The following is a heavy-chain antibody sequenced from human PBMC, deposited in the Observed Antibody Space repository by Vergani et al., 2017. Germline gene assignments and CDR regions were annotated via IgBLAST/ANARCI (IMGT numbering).Heavy chain of an antibody. J-gene: IGHJ4*02. CDR2: IYTSGST. Sequence: QVQLQESGPGLVKPSQTLSLTCTVSGGSISSGSYYWSWIRQPAGKGLEWIGRIYTSGSTNYNPSLKSRVTISVDTSKNQFSLKLGSVTAADTAVYYCARGDRISGSGGNRVRPGGYGSGSPTTGFDYWGQGTLVTVSS. CDR1: GGSISSGSYY. D-gene: IGHD3-10*01. V-gene: IGHV4-61*02. CDR3: ARGDRISGSGGNRVRPGGYGSGSPTTGFDY.